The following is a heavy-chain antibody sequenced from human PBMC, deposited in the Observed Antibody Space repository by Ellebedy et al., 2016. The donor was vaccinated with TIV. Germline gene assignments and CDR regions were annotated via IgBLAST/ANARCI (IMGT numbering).Heavy chain of an antibody. CDR1: GGSFSGYS. Sequence: SETLSLTCVVYGGSFSGYSGSWIRQPAGKGLEWIGRIYTSVSTNYNPSLKSRVTMSVDTSKNQFSLKLSSVTAADTAMYYCARDNADDFWGAPTSRNPYYGVDVWGQGTTVIVSS. CDR2: IYTSVST. D-gene: IGHD3-3*01. J-gene: IGHJ6*02. CDR3: ARDNADDFWGAPTSRNPYYGVDV. V-gene: IGHV4-4*07.